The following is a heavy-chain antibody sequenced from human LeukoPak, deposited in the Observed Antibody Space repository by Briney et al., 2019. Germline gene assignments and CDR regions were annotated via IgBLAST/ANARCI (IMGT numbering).Heavy chain of an antibody. CDR1: GGSFSGYY. Sequence: RASETLSLTCAVYGGSFSGYYWSWIRQPRGKGLEWIGEINHSGSTNYNPSLKSRVTISVDTSKNQFSLKLSSVTAADTAVYYCARDLPTFGELLLWGNWFDPWGQGTLVTVSS. D-gene: IGHD3-10*01. CDR3: ARDLPTFGELLLWGNWFDP. CDR2: INHSGST. V-gene: IGHV4-34*01. J-gene: IGHJ5*02.